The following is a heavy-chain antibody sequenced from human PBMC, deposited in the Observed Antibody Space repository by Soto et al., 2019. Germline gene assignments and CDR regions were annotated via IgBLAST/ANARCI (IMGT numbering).Heavy chain of an antibody. D-gene: IGHD6-13*01. CDR2: ISAYNGNT. J-gene: IGHJ4*02. CDR1: GGTISSYA. CDR3: ARDRGIAAAGDFDY. V-gene: IGHV1-18*01. Sequence: ASVEVCCKDSGGTISSYAMIWVRQDTGQGLEWMGWISAYNGNTNYAQKLQGRVTMTTDTSTSTAYMELRSLRSDDTAVYYCARDRGIAAAGDFDYWGQGTLVTVSS.